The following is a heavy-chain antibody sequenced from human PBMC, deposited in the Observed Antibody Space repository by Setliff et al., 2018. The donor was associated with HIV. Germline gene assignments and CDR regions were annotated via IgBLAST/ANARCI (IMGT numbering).Heavy chain of an antibody. Sequence: PSQTLSLSCAASGFTLITYWMSWVRQAPGKGLEWIGEINHSGSTNYNPSLKSRVTISVDTSKNQFSLKLSSVTAADTAMYYCARRGKTENSYVLNWFDPWGQGILVTVSS. J-gene: IGHJ5*02. CDR2: INHSGST. CDR3: ARRGKTENSYVLNWFDP. CDR1: GFTLITYW. V-gene: IGHV4-34*01. D-gene: IGHD5-18*01.